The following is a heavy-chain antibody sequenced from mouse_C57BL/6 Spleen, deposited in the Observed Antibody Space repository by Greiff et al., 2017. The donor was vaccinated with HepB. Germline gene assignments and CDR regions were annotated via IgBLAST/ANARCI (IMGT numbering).Heavy chain of an antibody. V-gene: IGHV3-6*01. D-gene: IGHD2-4*01. Sequence: EVQLQESGPGLVKPSQSLSLTCSVTGYSITSGYYWNWIRQFPGNKLEWMGYISYDGSNNYNPSLKNRISITRDTSKNQFFLKLNSVTTEDTATYYCARVALYYDYDAWYFDVWGTGTTVTVAS. CDR3: ARVALYYDYDAWYFDV. J-gene: IGHJ1*03. CDR2: ISYDGSN. CDR1: GYSITSGYY.